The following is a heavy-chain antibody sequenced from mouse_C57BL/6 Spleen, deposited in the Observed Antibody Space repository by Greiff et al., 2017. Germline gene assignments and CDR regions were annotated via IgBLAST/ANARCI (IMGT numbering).Heavy chain of an antibody. V-gene: IGHV14-1*01. Sequence: VQLQQSGAELVRPGASVKLSCTASGFNIKDYYMHWVKQRPEQGLEWIGRIDPEDGDTEYAPKFQGKATMTADTSSNTAYLQLSSLTSEDTAVYYCTTLYYGSSYVDFDVGGTGTSVTVSS. CDR3: TTLYYGSSYVDFDV. CDR1: GFNIKDYY. J-gene: IGHJ1*03. D-gene: IGHD1-1*01. CDR2: IDPEDGDT.